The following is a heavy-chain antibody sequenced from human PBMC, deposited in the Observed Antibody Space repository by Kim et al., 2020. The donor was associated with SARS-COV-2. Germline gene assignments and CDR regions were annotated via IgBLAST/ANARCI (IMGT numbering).Heavy chain of an antibody. Sequence: GGSLRLSCAASGFTFSSYGMHWVRQAPGKGLEWVADIWYDGSNKYNADSVKGRFTISRDTSKNTLYLLMNSLRAEDTAVYYCATLNVGGTANDAFDIWGQGTMVTVSS. CDR1: GFTFSSYG. CDR2: IWYDGSNK. J-gene: IGHJ3*02. V-gene: IGHV3-33*01. D-gene: IGHD2-21*02. CDR3: ATLNVGGTANDAFDI.